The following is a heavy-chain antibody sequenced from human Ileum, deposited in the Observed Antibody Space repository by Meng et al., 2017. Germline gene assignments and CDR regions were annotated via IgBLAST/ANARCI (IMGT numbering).Heavy chain of an antibody. J-gene: IGHJ4*02. D-gene: IGHD1-14*01. Sequence: VKWAVSGPGRVKPSGTLSLTCAGSGVSISSAIWWGWVRQPPGKGLGWIGEIFQSGSTNYNPSLKSRVSISVDKSKNHLSLSLSSVTAADTAVYYCAKAAAYNLDIWGQGALVTVSS. CDR3: AKAAAYNLDI. CDR1: GVSISSAIW. CDR2: IFQSGST. V-gene: IGHV4-4*02.